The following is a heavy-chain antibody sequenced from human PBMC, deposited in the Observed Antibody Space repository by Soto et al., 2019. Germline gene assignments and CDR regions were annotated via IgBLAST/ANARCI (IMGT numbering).Heavy chain of an antibody. CDR3: AREGYPFDY. CDR2: ISSSSSTI. D-gene: IGHD5-12*01. J-gene: IGHJ4*02. V-gene: IGHV3-48*02. Sequence: EVQLVESGGGLVQPGGSLRLSCVASGFTFSSYSMNWVRQAPGKGLEWVSYISSSSSTIYYADSVKGRFTISKDNAKNSLSLQMNSLRDEDTAVYYCAREGYPFDYWGQGTLVTVAS. CDR1: GFTFSSYS.